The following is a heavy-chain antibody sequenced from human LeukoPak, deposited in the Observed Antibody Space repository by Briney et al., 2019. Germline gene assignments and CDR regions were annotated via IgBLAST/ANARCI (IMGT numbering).Heavy chain of an antibody. D-gene: IGHD5-18*01. Sequence: GGSLRLSCAASGFTFNSYGIHWVRQAPGKGLEWVSLIWYDGSNKYYADSVKGRFTISRDNSKNTLYLQMNSLSPEDTAVYYCARGNAAMIDYWGQGTLVTVSS. CDR2: IWYDGSNK. J-gene: IGHJ4*02. CDR3: ARGNAAMIDY. V-gene: IGHV3-33*01. CDR1: GFTFNSYG.